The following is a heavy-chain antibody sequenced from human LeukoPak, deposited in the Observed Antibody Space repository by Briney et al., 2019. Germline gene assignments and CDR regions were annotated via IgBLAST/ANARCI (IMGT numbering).Heavy chain of an antibody. Sequence: GGSLRLSCAASEFTFSDYTMNWVREIPGKGLEWVSSITSSGGTIYYADSVKGRFTLSRDNAKNSLYLQMNSLRAEDAAVYYCARGTTYYGILTGYVGAFDIWGQGTMVTLSS. CDR1: EFTFSDYT. J-gene: IGHJ3*02. V-gene: IGHV3-48*04. CDR3: ARGTTYYGILTGYVGAFDI. CDR2: ITSSGGTI. D-gene: IGHD3-9*01.